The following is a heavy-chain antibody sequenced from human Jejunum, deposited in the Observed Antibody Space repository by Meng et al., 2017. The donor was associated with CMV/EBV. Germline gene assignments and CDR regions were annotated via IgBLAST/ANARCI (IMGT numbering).Heavy chain of an antibody. D-gene: IGHD6-13*01. CDR1: GYTFSRYN. CDR2: INPKTGPP. CDR3: ATGSVAADGKGY. Sequence: TASGYTFSRYNINWVRHAPVQWLEWMGYINPKTGPPTSVQGFTGRFVFSLDTSVSTAYLQISSLKAEDTAVYYCATGSVAADGKGYWGQGTLVTVSS. J-gene: IGHJ4*02. V-gene: IGHV7-4-1*02.